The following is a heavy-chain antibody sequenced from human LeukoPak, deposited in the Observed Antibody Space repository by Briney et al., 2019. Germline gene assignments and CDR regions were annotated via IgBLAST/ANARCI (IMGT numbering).Heavy chain of an antibody. CDR3: AREDFWSGGLDY. D-gene: IGHD3-3*01. Sequence: GGSLRLSCAASGFTFSSYGMHWVRQAPGKGLEWVANIKQDGSEKYYVDSVKGRFTISRDNAKNSLYLQMNSLRAEDTAVYYCAREDFWSGGLDYWGQGTLVTVSS. J-gene: IGHJ4*02. CDR1: GFTFSSYG. CDR2: IKQDGSEK. V-gene: IGHV3-7*01.